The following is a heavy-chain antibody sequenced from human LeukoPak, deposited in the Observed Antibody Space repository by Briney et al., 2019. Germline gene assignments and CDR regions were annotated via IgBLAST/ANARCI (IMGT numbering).Heavy chain of an antibody. CDR1: GFTFSDYY. D-gene: IGHD3-10*01. CDR3: ASPNTKVRGVIITDDAFDI. CDR2: ISSSGSTI. J-gene: IGHJ3*02. Sequence: GGSLRLSCAASGFTFSDYYMSWIRQAPGKGLEWVSYISSSGSTIYYADSVKGRFTISRDNAKNSLYLQMNSLRAEDTAVYYCASPNTKVRGVIITDDAFDIWGQGTMVTVSS. V-gene: IGHV3-11*01.